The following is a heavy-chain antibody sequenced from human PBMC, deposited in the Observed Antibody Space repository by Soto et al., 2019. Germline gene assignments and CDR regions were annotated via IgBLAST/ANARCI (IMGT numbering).Heavy chain of an antibody. J-gene: IGHJ6*02. V-gene: IGHV4-31*03. Sequence: QVQLQESGPGLVKPLQTLSLTCTVSGGSVNSGGYYWSWIRQHPGKGLEWIGYIYDSGSTYYNPSLKRRVIISVDTSKYQFSLKLSSVPAADTAVYYCASDAMVEVDTGGYHYYDMVVWGQGPTVSVS. D-gene: IGHD5-18*01. CDR1: GGSVNSGGYY. CDR3: ASDAMVEVDTGGYHYYDMVV. CDR2: IYDSGST.